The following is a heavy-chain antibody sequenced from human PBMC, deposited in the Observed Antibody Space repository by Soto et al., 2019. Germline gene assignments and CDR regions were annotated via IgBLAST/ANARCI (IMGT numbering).Heavy chain of an antibody. V-gene: IGHV3-33*01. D-gene: IGHD3-22*01. Sequence: GGSLRLSCAASGFTFSSYGMHWVRQAPGKGLEWVAVIWYDGSNKYYADSVKGRFTISRDNSKNTLYLQMNSLRAEDTAVYYCARMSKDYYDSSGYYLHGMDVWGQGTTVTVSS. CDR1: GFTFSSYG. CDR2: IWYDGSNK. CDR3: ARMSKDYYDSSGYYLHGMDV. J-gene: IGHJ6*02.